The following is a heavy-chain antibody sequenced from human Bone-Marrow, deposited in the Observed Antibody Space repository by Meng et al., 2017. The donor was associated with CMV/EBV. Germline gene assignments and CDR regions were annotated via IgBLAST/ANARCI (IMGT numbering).Heavy chain of an antibody. CDR2: IWYDGSNK. CDR1: GFTFSSYG. Sequence: GESLKISCAASGFTFSSYGMHWVRQAPGKGLEWVAVIWYDGSNKYYADSVKGRFTISRDNSKNTLYLQMNSLRAEDTAVYYCAKERGTGVYYYYGMDVWGQGTTVTGSS. D-gene: IGHD2-8*02. V-gene: IGHV3-33*06. J-gene: IGHJ6*01. CDR3: AKERGTGVYYYYGMDV.